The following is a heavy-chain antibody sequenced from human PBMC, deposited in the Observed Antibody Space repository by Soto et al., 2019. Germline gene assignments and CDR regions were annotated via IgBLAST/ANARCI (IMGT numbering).Heavy chain of an antibody. V-gene: IGHV3-30*18. Sequence: GGSLRLSCAASGFTFSSYGMHWVRQAPGKGLEWVAVISYDGSNKYYADSVKGRFTISRDNSKNTLYLQMNSLRAEDTAVYYCAKGGWELLSWGQGTLVTVSS. CDR2: ISYDGSNK. D-gene: IGHD1-26*01. J-gene: IGHJ4*02. CDR3: AKGGWELLS. CDR1: GFTFSSYG.